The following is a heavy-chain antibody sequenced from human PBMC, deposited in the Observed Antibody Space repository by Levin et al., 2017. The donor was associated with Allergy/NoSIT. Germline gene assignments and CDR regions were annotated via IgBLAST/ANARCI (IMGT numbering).Heavy chain of an antibody. D-gene: IGHD2-21*02. V-gene: IGHV1-18*01. Sequence: GESLKISCTASGYTFSNYGFSWVRQAPGQGLEWMGWISAYNGNTNYAQKLQGRVTMTTDTSTATAYMELRSLTSDDTAVYYCASDLKVLVYCGGDCQPYWGQGTLVTVSS. CDR3: ASDLKVLVYCGGDCQPY. CDR2: ISAYNGNT. J-gene: IGHJ4*02. CDR1: GYTFSNYG.